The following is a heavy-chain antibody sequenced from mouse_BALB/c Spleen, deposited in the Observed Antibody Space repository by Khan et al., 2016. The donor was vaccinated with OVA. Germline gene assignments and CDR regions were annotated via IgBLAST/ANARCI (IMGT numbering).Heavy chain of an antibody. Sequence: EVELVESGGDLVKPGGSLKRSCSDSGFTFSSYAMSWVRQTPEKRLELVATISSGGHYTFYPDSVEGRFTIYRDNARNTLYLQMSMLRSEDTAMYYCTRGLVDYHARDYGGQGTSAIGSS. CDR2: ISSGGHYT. D-gene: IGHD2-2*01. CDR1: GFTFSSYA. CDR3: TRGLVDYHARDY. V-gene: IGHV5-9-3*01. J-gene: IGHJ4*01.